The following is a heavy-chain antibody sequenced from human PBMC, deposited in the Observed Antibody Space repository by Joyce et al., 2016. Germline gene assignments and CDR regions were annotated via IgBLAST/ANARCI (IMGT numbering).Heavy chain of an antibody. CDR1: GLNLSNYG. J-gene: IGHJ4*02. D-gene: IGHD6-25*01. CDR2: ISYEGIYK. CDR3: AKILTATYSSGWFLDY. V-gene: IGHV3-30*18. Sequence: QVQLVESGGGVVQPGRSLRLSCAASGLNLSNYGVNWVRQDPGKGLEGVAVISYEGIYKYDADSVKGRFTISRDNSKNTVFLEMNSLRTEDTAVYYCAKILTATYSSGWFLDYWGQGTLVTVSS.